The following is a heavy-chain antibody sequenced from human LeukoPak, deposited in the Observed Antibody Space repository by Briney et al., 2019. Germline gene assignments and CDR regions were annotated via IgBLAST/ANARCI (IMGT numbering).Heavy chain of an antibody. CDR1: GFTFDDYA. CDR2: ISWNSNNI. Sequence: GGSLRLSCAASGFTFDDYAMFWVRQAPGMGLEWVSGISWNSNNIGYAASVKGRFTISRDNAKNSLYLQMNSLRAEDTAFYYCARGNRDSSGFYYYYGMDVWGQGTTVTVS. V-gene: IGHV3-9*01. D-gene: IGHD6-19*01. J-gene: IGHJ6*02. CDR3: ARGNRDSSGFYYYYGMDV.